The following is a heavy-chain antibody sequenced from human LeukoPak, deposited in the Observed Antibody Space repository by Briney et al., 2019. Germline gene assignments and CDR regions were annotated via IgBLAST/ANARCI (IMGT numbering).Heavy chain of an antibody. V-gene: IGHV3-33*01. CDR2: IWYDGSNK. CDR3: ARGTHYYDSSGYWEY. D-gene: IGHD3-22*01. Sequence: GESLRLSCAASGFTFSSYGMHWVRQAPGKGLEWVAVIWYDGSNKYYADSVKGRFTISRDNSKNTLYLQMNSLRAEDTAVYYCARGTHYYDSSGYWEYWGQGTLVTVSS. CDR1: GFTFSSYG. J-gene: IGHJ4*02.